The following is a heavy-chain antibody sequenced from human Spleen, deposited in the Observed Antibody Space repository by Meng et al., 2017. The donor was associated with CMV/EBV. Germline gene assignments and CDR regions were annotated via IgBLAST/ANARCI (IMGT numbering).Heavy chain of an antibody. Sequence: SVKVSCKASGGTFSSYAISWVRQAPGQGLEWMGGIIPIFGTANYGQKFQGRVTITTDESTSTACMELSSLRSEDTAVYYCARGYCSGGSCYRGLDYWGQGTLVTVSS. CDR3: ARGYCSGGSCYRGLDY. D-gene: IGHD2-15*01. CDR1: GGTFSSYA. J-gene: IGHJ4*02. CDR2: IIPIFGTA. V-gene: IGHV1-69*05.